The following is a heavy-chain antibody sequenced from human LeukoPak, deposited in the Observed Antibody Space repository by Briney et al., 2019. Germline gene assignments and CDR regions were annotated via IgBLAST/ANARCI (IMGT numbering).Heavy chain of an antibody. J-gene: IGHJ6*02. D-gene: IGHD2/OR15-2a*01. Sequence: GGSLRLSCAASGCTFSGYWMHWVRQAPGKGLVWVSIINTDGSTTRYADSVKGRFTISRDNAKNTLYLQINSPRVEDTAVYFCARDTSRTMDVWGQGTTVTV. CDR1: GCTFSGYW. CDR3: ARDTSRTMDV. V-gene: IGHV3-74*01. CDR2: INTDGSTT.